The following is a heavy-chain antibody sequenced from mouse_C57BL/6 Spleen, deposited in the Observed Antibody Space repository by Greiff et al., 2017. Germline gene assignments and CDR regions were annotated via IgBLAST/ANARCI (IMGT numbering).Heavy chain of an antibody. CDR3: ARSIDYDGGDYFDY. V-gene: IGHV1-63*01. CDR2: IYPGGGYT. Sequence: VQLQQSGAELVRPGTSVKMSCKASGYTFTNYWIGWAKQRPGHGLEWIGDIYPGGGYTNYNEQFKGKATLTADKSSSTAYMQFSSLTSEDSAIYYCARSIDYDGGDYFDYWGQGTTLTVSS. CDR1: GYTFTNYW. J-gene: IGHJ2*01. D-gene: IGHD2-4*01.